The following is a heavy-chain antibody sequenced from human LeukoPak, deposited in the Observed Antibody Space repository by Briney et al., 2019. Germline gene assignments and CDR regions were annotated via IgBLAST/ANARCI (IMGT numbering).Heavy chain of an antibody. J-gene: IGHJ5*02. D-gene: IGHD2-2*01. CDR2: ISYDGSNK. CDR1: GFTFSSYA. V-gene: IGHV3-30*04. CDR3: ARGGGYCSSTSCYPNWFDP. Sequence: GGSLGLSCAASGFTFSSYAMHWVRQAPGKGLEWVAVISYDGSNKYYADSVKGRFTISRDNSKNTLYLQMNSLRAEDTAVYYCARGGGYCSSTSCYPNWFDPWGQGTLVTVSS.